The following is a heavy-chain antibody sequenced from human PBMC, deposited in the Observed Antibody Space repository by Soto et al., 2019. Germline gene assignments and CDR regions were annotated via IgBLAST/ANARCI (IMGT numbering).Heavy chain of an antibody. CDR2: ISAYNGNT. CDR1: GYTFTSYG. J-gene: IGHJ3*02. D-gene: IGHD6-13*01. Sequence: VQLVQSGAAVKKPGASVKFSCKASGYTFTSYGISWVRQAPGQGLERIGWISAYNGNTNYAQKLKGRVTMTTDTSTSTDYMELRSLRSDDTAVYYCARLGGIAAGRGRGAFDIWGQGTMVTVSS. V-gene: IGHV1-18*04. CDR3: ARLGGIAAGRGRGAFDI.